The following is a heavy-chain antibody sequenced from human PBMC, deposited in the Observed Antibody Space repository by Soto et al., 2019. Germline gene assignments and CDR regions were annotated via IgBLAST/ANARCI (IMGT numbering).Heavy chain of an antibody. Sequence: QLQLQESGPGLVKPSETLSLTCTVSGGSISSSSYYWGWIRQPPGKGLEWIGSIYYSGSTYYNPSLKSRVTISVDTSKNQFSLKLSSVTAADTAVYYCATLEKSITIFGVVIMYFDYWGQGTLVTVSS. D-gene: IGHD3-3*01. CDR2: IYYSGST. V-gene: IGHV4-39*01. CDR3: ATLEKSITIFGVVIMYFDY. J-gene: IGHJ4*02. CDR1: GGSISSSSYY.